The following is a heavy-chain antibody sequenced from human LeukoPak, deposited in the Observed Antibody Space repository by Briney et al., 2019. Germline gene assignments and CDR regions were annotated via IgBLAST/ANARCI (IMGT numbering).Heavy chain of an antibody. J-gene: IGHJ4*02. CDR2: ISGSGGST. D-gene: IGHD6-19*01. V-gene: IGHV3-23*01. Sequence: GGSLRLSCAASGFTFSSYAMSWVRQAPGKGLEWVSAISGSGGSTYYADSVKGRFTISRDNSKNTLHLQMNSLRAEDTAVYYCAKGSSGWYGAAFENYWGQGTLVTVSS. CDR3: AKGSSGWYGAAFENY. CDR1: GFTFSSYA.